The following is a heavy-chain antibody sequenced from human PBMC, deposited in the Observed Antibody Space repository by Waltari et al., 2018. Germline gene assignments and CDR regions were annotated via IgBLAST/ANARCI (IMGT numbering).Heavy chain of an antibody. CDR1: GGTFRTYA. D-gene: IGHD2-15*01. V-gene: IGHV1-69*15. CDR2: IIPVYGAS. J-gene: IGHJ3*02. CDR3: ARDVEGYCSGDSCYRGAFDI. Sequence: QVQLVQSGTEVKKSGSSVTVSCKASGGTFRTYAISWVRQAPGQGREWMGRIIPVYGASKYAQKFQGRVTITADEHTNTVYMALTSLRSDDTATYFCARDVEGYCSGDSCYRGAFDIWGQGTVVTVSS.